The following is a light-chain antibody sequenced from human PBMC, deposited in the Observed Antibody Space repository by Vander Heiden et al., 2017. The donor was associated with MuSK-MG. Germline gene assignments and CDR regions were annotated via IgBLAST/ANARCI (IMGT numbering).Light chain of an antibody. J-gene: IGKJ1*01. CDR3: QQTYSNPPWT. CDR1: KTIINY. Sequence: DIQMAQSPSSLSASVGDRVTITCRASKTIINYLNWYHQKPGKAPKLLICSASSLQSGVPSRFRGSGSGPDVTLTISSRQPEDYATYYWQQTYSNPPWTFGQGTKVEI. V-gene: IGKV1-39*01. CDR2: SAS.